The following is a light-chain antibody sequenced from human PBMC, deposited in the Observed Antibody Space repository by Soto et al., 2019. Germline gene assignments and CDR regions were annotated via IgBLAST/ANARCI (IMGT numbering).Light chain of an antibody. V-gene: IGKV3D-15*01. Sequence: EIVMTQSPATLSVSPGERATLSCRASQSVSSNLAWYQQKPGQAPRLLISGASTRATGIPARFSGSGSGTEFTLTISSLQSEDFAVYYCQHYNNWPPCTFGQGTKLEIK. CDR2: GAS. J-gene: IGKJ2*02. CDR3: QHYNNWPPCT. CDR1: QSVSSN.